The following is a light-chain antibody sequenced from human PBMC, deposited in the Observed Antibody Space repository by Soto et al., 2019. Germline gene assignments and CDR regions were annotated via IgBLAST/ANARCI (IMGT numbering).Light chain of an antibody. CDR1: QNINNW. V-gene: IGKV1-5*01. CDR3: QHMRT. Sequence: GDRVTITCRASQNINNWIAGYQPKPGKAPKFLIYDASTLESGVPSRFSGSGFWTEFSLTLSSLQPDDFGSYYCQHMRTFGQGTKVDIK. J-gene: IGKJ1*01. CDR2: DAS.